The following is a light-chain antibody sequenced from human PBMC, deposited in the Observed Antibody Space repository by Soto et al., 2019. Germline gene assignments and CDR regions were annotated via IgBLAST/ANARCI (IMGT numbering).Light chain of an antibody. Sequence: EIVLTQSPGTLSMSPGERATLSCRASQSISSNYLAWYQQKPGQAPRLRIYGASSRATGITDRFSGSGSGTDFTLTISRLEAEDVAVYYCQQYGSAPRTFGQGTKVEFK. CDR3: QQYGSAPRT. J-gene: IGKJ1*01. CDR1: QSISSNY. V-gene: IGKV3-20*01. CDR2: GAS.